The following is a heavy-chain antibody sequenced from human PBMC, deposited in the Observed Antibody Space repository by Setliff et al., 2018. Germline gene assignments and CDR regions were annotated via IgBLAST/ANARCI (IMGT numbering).Heavy chain of an antibody. J-gene: IGHJ6*03. CDR1: GGSFTPYY. D-gene: IGHD3-3*01. V-gene: IGHV4-4*07. Sequence: SETLSLTCTVSGGSFTPYYWSWIRRPAGKGLEWIGRVFVDGSTNYNPSLKSRVTMSVDTSKNQFSLTLTSVTAADTAVYYCARMTGFQYIDVWGKGTTVTVSS. CDR2: VFVDGST. CDR3: ARMTGFQYIDV.